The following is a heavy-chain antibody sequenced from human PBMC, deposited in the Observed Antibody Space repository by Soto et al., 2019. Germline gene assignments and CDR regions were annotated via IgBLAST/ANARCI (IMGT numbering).Heavy chain of an antibody. CDR2: ISGSGGST. CDR1: GFTFSIDA. V-gene: IGHV3-23*01. CDR3: ATISVRSSGFDP. D-gene: IGHD6-6*01. J-gene: IGHJ5*02. Sequence: GGSLRLSCAASGFTFSIDAMSWVRQAPGKGLVWVSAISGSGGSTYYADSVKGRFTISRDNSKNTLYLQMYSLRAEDTAVYYCATISVRSSGFDPWGQGTLVTVSS.